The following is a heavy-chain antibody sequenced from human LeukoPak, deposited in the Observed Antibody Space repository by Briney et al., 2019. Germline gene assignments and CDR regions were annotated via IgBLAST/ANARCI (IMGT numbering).Heavy chain of an antibody. D-gene: IGHD4-23*01. Sequence: SVKVSCKASGGTFSSYAISWVRQAPGQELEWMGRIIPILGIANYAQKFQGRVTITADKSTSTAYMELSSLRSEDTAVYYCARDFGTVVTPAGAFDIWGQGTMVTVSS. V-gene: IGHV1-69*04. CDR3: ARDFGTVVTPAGAFDI. J-gene: IGHJ3*02. CDR1: GGTFSSYA. CDR2: IIPILGIA.